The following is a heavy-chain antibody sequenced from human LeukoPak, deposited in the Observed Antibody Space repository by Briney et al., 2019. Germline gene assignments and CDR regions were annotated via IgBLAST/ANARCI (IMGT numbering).Heavy chain of an antibody. Sequence: SETLSLTRAVYGGSFSGYYWSWIRQPPGKGLEWIGEINDIGNTNYDPSLRSRVTISVDTSKNQFSLSLTSATAADTAVYFCARSGSAEYYNYQYMDIWGNGTTVTVSS. J-gene: IGHJ6*03. V-gene: IGHV4-34*01. D-gene: IGHD3-10*01. CDR3: ARSGSAEYYNYQYMDI. CDR1: GGSFSGYY. CDR2: INDIGNT.